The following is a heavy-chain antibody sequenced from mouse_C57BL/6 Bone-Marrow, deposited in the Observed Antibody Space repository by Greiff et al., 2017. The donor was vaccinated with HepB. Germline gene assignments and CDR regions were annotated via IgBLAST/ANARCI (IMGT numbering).Heavy chain of an antibody. D-gene: IGHD1-1*01. V-gene: IGHV1-15*01. J-gene: IGHJ3*01. CDR2: IDPETGGT. CDR1: GYTFTDYE. Sequence: VQLQQSGAELVRPGASVTLSCKASGYTFTDYEMHWVKQTPVHGLEWIGAIDPETGGTAYNQKFKGKAILTADKSSSTAYMELRSLTSEDSAVYYCTRITTVVATRAYWGQGTLVTVSA. CDR3: TRITTVVATRAY.